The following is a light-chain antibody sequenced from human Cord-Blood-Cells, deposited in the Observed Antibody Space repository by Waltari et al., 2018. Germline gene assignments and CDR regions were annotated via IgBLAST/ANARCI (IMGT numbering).Light chain of an antibody. V-gene: IGKV1-39*01. CDR3: QQSYSTMLT. CDR2: AAS. Sequence: DIQMTQSPSSLSASVGDRVTITCRASQSISSYLNWYQQKPGKAPKLLIYAASSLQSGVPPRFSGSGSGTDFTLPISSLQPEDFATYYCQQSYSTMLTFGGGTKVEIK. J-gene: IGKJ4*01. CDR1: QSISSY.